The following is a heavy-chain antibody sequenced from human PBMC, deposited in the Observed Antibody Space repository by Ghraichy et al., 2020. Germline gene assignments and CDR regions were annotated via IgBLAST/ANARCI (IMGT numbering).Heavy chain of an antibody. CDR1: GGSFSGYY. Sequence: SETLSLTCAVYGGSFSGYYWSWIRQPPGKGLEWIGEINHSGSTNYNPSLKSRVTISVDTSKNQFSLKLSSVTAADTAVYYCARGRTYYDFWSGYRLWDVWGQGTTVTVSS. J-gene: IGHJ6*02. D-gene: IGHD3-3*01. V-gene: IGHV4-34*01. CDR3: ARGRTYYDFWSGYRLWDV. CDR2: INHSGST.